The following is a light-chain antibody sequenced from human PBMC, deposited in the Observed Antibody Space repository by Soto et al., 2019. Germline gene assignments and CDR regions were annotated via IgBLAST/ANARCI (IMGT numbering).Light chain of an antibody. J-gene: IGLJ1*01. CDR2: DVS. CDR3: SSYPSSSTPYV. CDR1: SSDVGGYNY. Sequence: QCARTRPVYVSRSPRRGSSISCTKTSSDVGGYNYVSWYQQHPGKAPKLMIYDVSNRPSGVSNRFSGSKSGNTASLTISGLQAEDEADYYCSSYPSSSTPYVFGTGTKFTLL. V-gene: IGLV2-14*01.